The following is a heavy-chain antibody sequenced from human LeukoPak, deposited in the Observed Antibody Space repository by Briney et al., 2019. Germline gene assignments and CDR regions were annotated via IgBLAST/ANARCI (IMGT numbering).Heavy chain of an antibody. Sequence: GGSLRLSCAASGFTFSSYSMNWVRQAPGKGLEWVSSLSSSSSYIDYADSVKGRFTISRGNAKNSLYLQMNSLRAEDTAVYYCARVLVSGTRAFDMWGQGTMVTVSS. CDR2: LSSSSSYI. J-gene: IGHJ3*02. D-gene: IGHD6-19*01. V-gene: IGHV3-21*01. CDR1: GFTFSSYS. CDR3: ARVLVSGTRAFDM.